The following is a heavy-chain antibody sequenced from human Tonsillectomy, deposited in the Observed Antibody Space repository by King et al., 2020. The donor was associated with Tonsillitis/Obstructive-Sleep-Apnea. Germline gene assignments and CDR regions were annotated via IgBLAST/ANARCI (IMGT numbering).Heavy chain of an antibody. Sequence: QLVQSGGGLIQPGGSLRLSCAASGFTVSNNYMSWVRQAPGKGLEWVSFIYYGGSTYYADSVKVRFTISRDASKNTLYLQVNSLRAEDTAVYYCARGGDENKGHDAFDIWGQGTMVTVSS. CDR2: IYYGGST. D-gene: IGHD1/OR15-1a*01. J-gene: IGHJ3*02. CDR3: ARGGDENKGHDAFDI. CDR1: GFTVSNNY. V-gene: IGHV3-53*01.